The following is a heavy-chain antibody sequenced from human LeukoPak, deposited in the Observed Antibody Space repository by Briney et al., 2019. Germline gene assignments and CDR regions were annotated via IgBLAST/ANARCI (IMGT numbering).Heavy chain of an antibody. Sequence: PGGSLRLSCAASGFTYDDYGMSWVRPAPGKGLEWVSGINWNSGNTGYADSVKGRFTISRDNAKNSLYLQINSLRAEDTALYYCARALLGSGYLYWGQGTLVTVSS. CDR2: INWNSGNT. CDR3: ARALLGSGYLY. CDR1: GFTYDDYG. V-gene: IGHV3-20*04. J-gene: IGHJ4*02. D-gene: IGHD3-22*01.